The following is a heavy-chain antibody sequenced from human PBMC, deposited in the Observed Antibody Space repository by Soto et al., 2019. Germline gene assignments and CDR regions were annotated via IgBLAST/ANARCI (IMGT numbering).Heavy chain of an antibody. Sequence: LSLTCTVSGGSISSYYWSWIRQPPGKGLEWIGYIYYSGSTNYNPSLKSRVTISVDMSKNQFSLMLTSVTAADTAVYYCARSGHNYGGWFDPWGQGTLVTVSS. J-gene: IGHJ5*02. CDR1: GGSISSYY. D-gene: IGHD5-18*01. CDR2: IYYSGST. V-gene: IGHV4-59*08. CDR3: ARSGHNYGGWFDP.